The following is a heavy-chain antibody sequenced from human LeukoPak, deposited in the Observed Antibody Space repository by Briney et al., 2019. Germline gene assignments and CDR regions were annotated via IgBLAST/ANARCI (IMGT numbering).Heavy chain of an antibody. Sequence: GGSLRLSCAASGFTFSSYSMNWVRQAPRKGVEWVSSISSSSSYIYYADSVKGRFTISRDNAKNSLYLQMNSLRAEDTAVYYCARPQGIAARSDYYYYMDVWGKGTTVTVSS. V-gene: IGHV3-21*01. CDR3: ARPQGIAARSDYYYYMDV. D-gene: IGHD6-6*01. CDR2: ISSSSSYI. J-gene: IGHJ6*03. CDR1: GFTFSSYS.